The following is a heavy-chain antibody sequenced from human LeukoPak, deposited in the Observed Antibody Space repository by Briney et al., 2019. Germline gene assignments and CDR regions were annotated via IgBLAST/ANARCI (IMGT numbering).Heavy chain of an antibody. CDR2: ISYDGSNK. CDR1: GFTFSSYG. V-gene: IGHV3-30*18. D-gene: IGHD4-17*01. Sequence: GGSLRLSCAASGFTFSSYGMHWVRQAPGKGLEWVAVISYDGSNKYYADSVKGRFTISRDNSKNTLYLQMNSLRAEDTAVYYCAKDGDYYAFDIWGQGTMVTVSS. CDR3: AKDGDYYAFDI. J-gene: IGHJ3*02.